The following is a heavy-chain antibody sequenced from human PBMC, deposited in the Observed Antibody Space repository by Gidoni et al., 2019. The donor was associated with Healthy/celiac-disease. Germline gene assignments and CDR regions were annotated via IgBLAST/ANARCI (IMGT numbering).Heavy chain of an antibody. V-gene: IGHV1-2*02. Sequence: VKKPGDSVKVSCKASGYTFTGYYMHWVRQAPGQGLEWMGWINPNSGGTNYAQKFQGRVTMTRDTSISTAYMELSRLRSDDTAVYYCARDTSIAARPDEGDYWGQGTLVTVSS. CDR3: ARDTSIAARPDEGDY. CDR2: INPNSGGT. J-gene: IGHJ4*02. D-gene: IGHD6-6*01. CDR1: GYTFTGYY.